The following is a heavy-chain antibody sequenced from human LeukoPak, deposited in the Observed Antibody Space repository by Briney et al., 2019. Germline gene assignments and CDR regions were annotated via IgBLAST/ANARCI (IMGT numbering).Heavy chain of an antibody. V-gene: IGHV3-48*01. CDR2: ISSSSATI. CDR3: ARETRSGSYYFDY. CDR1: GFTFSGYS. J-gene: IGHJ4*02. D-gene: IGHD1-26*01. Sequence: GGSLRLSCAASGFTFSGYSMNWARQAPGKGLEWVSYISSSSATIYYADSVKGRFTISRDNAKNSLYLQMNSLRADDTAVYYCARETRSGSYYFDYWGQGTLVTVSS.